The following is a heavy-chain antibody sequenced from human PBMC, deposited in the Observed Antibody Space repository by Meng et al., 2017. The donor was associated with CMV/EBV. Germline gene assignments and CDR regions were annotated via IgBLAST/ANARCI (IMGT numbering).Heavy chain of an antibody. D-gene: IGHD3-3*01. J-gene: IGHJ4*02. CDR2: LYYSGST. Sequence: VHVQESCRGLVEPSQTLSLTCPFDCCSLSIGYYYWRWIRLPPAKGLEWIGCLYYSGSTYYIPSLKSRVTISVDPSKNTFSRKLSSVNAADTAAYNCARDTRRGGVDYWGQGTLVTVSS. V-gene: IGHV4-30-4*01. CDR1: CCSLSIGYYY. CDR3: ARDTRRGGVDY.